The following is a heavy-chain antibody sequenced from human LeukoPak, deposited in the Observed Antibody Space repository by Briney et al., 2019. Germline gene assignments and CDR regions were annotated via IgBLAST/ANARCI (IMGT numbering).Heavy chain of an antibody. CDR1: GYTFTSYG. Sequence: ASVKVSCKASGYTFTSYGISWVRQAPGQGLEWMGWISAYNGNTNYAQKLQGRVTMTTDTSTSTAYMELRSLRSDDTAVYYCAKDLSQQLGTYYYYYYYMDVWGKGTTVTISS. CDR2: ISAYNGNT. V-gene: IGHV1-18*01. CDR3: AKDLSQQLGTYYYYYYYMDV. D-gene: IGHD6-13*01. J-gene: IGHJ6*03.